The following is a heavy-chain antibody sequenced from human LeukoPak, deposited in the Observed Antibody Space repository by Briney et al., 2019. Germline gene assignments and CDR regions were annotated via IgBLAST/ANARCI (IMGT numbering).Heavy chain of an antibody. D-gene: IGHD3-22*01. Sequence: SETLSLTCTVSGGSISSYYWSWIRQPPGKGLEWVGYIYYSGSTNYNPSLKSRVTISVDTSKNQFSLKLSSVTAADTAVYYCARGEDYYDSSGYFDYWGQGTLVTVSS. CDR1: GGSISSYY. V-gene: IGHV4-59*01. CDR2: IYYSGST. CDR3: ARGEDYYDSSGYFDY. J-gene: IGHJ4*02.